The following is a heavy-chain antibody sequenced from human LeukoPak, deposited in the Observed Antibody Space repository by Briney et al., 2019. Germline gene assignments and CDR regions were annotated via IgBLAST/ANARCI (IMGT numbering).Heavy chain of an antibody. CDR1: GFTFSSYS. CDR2: TSSSSSTI. Sequence: HAGGSLRLSCAASGFTFSSYSMNWVRQAPGKGLEWVSYTSSSSSTIYYADSVKGRFTISRDNAKNSLYLQMNSLRDEDTAVYYCARMGDYDYVWGSHEVDYWGQGTLVTVSS. CDR3: ARMGDYDYVWGSHEVDY. D-gene: IGHD3-16*01. V-gene: IGHV3-48*02. J-gene: IGHJ4*02.